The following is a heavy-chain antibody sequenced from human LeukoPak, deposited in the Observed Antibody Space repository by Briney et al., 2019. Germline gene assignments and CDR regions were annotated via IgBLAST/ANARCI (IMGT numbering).Heavy chain of an antibody. CDR1: GYTFTGYY. CDR2: INPNSGGT. CDR3: AREVRSGYDWTFDY. V-gene: IGHV1-2*04. J-gene: IGHJ4*02. D-gene: IGHD5-12*01. Sequence: ASVKVSCKASGYTFTGYYMHWVRQAPGQGLEWMGWINPNSGGTNYAQKFQGWVTMTRDTSISTAYMELSRLRSDDTAVYYCAREVRSGYDWTFDYSGQGTLVTVSS.